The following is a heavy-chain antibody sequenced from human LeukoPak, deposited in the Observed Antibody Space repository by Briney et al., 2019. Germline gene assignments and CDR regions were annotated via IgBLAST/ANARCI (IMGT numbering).Heavy chain of an antibody. Sequence: VASVKVSCKASGGTFSSYTISWVRQAPGQGLEWMGRIIPILGIANYAQKFQGRVTITADKSTSTAYMELSSLRSEDTAVYYCARDSMTTAGYYYYYYMDVWGKGTTVTVSS. V-gene: IGHV1-69*04. CDR2: IIPILGIA. D-gene: IGHD4-11*01. CDR1: GGTFSSYT. J-gene: IGHJ6*03. CDR3: ARDSMTTAGYYYYYYMDV.